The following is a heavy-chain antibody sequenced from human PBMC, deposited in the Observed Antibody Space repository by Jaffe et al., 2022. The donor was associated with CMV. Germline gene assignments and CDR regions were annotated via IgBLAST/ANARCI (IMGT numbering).Heavy chain of an antibody. V-gene: IGHV4-39*01. D-gene: IGHD1-26*01. CDR3: ARPRRVGAKDAFDI. CDR1: GGSISSSSYY. CDR2: IYYSGST. J-gene: IGHJ3*02. Sequence: QLQLQESGPGLVKPSETLSLTCTVSGGSISSSSYYWGWIRQPPGKGLEWIGSIYYSGSTSYNPSLKSRVTISVDTSKNQFSLKLSSVTAADTAVYYCARPRRVGAKDAFDIWGQGTMVTVSS.